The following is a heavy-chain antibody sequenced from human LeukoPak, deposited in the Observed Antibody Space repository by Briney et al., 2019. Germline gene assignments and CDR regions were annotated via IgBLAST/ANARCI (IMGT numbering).Heavy chain of an antibody. D-gene: IGHD3-3*01. J-gene: IGHJ4*02. V-gene: IGHV3-7*01. CDR3: ARWRGAQSEFDF. CDR2: VEDGGIEK. Sequence: PGGSLTLSCSVSGFTFSDYSMGWVRQAPGKGLEWVANVEDGGIEKEYVDSVKGRLTISRDDAENLLYLQMNSLRAEDTALYFCARWRGAQSEFDFWGQGTQVIVSS. CDR1: GFTFSDYS.